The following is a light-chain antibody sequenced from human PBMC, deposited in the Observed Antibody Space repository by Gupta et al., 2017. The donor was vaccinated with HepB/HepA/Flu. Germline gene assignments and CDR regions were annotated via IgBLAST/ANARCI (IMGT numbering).Light chain of an antibody. CDR3: QQYYTTPCS. CDR2: WAS. J-gene: IGKJ2*04. Sequence: DIVMTQSTDSLAVSLGERATINCRSSQSVLYSSNNKNYLAWYQQKPGQTPKLLIYWASTREFGVPDRFSGSGSGTDFTLTISSLQAEDVAVYYCQQYYTTPCSFGQGTKLEIK. CDR1: QSVLYSSNNKNY. V-gene: IGKV4-1*01.